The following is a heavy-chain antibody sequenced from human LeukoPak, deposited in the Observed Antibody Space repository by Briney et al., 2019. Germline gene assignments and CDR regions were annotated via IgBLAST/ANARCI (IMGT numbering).Heavy chain of an antibody. J-gene: IGHJ3*02. CDR1: GGTFSSYA. CDR3: ARDRGDIVVVRGAFDI. V-gene: IGHV1-69*13. D-gene: IGHD2-2*01. CDR2: IIPIFGTA. Sequence: SVKVSCKASGGTFSSYAMSWVRQAPGQGLEWMGGIIPIFGTANYAQKFQGRVTITADESTSTAYMELSSLRSEDTAVYYCARDRGDIVVVRGAFDIWGQGTMVTVSS.